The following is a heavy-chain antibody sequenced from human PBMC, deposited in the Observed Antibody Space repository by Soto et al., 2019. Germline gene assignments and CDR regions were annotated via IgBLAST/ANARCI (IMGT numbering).Heavy chain of an antibody. Sequence: QVQLQESGPGLVKPSETLSLICTVSGGSITSYYWSWLRQPPGKGLEWIGYIYYSESTNYNPSLKSRVTISVDTSKNQLSLKLSSVTAADTAVYYCARGRTLFDYWGPGTLVTVSS. J-gene: IGHJ4*02. CDR2: IYYSEST. D-gene: IGHD1-1*01. V-gene: IGHV4-59*01. CDR3: ARGRTLFDY. CDR1: GGSITSYY.